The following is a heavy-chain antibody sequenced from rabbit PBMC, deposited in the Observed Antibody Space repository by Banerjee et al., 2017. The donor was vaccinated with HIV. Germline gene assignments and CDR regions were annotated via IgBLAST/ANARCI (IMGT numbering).Heavy chain of an antibody. Sequence: QSLEESGGGLVKPGTSLTLTCTASGFSFSNYYYICWVRQAPGKGLEWIGCINTSSGNTVYASWAKGRFTISKTSSTTVTLQMTSLTAADTATYFCARDETDDAGYNYRLWGPGTLVTVS. CDR3: ARDETDDAGYNYRL. D-gene: IGHD7-1*01. CDR1: GFSFSNYYY. CDR2: INTSSGNT. J-gene: IGHJ4*01. V-gene: IGHV1S40*01.